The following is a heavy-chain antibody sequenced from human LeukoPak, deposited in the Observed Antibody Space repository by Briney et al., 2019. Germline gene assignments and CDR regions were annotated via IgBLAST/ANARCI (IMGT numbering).Heavy chain of an antibody. CDR1: GGTFSNFS. J-gene: IGHJ4*02. CDR3: ATDFPPYGDYGNY. Sequence: ASVKVSCKASGGTFSNFSISWVRQAPGQGLEWMGGVIPMFTTPDYAQKFQGRVTITADTSTDTAYMELSSLRSEDTAVYYCATDFPPYGDYGNYWGQGTLVTVSS. D-gene: IGHD4-17*01. CDR2: VIPMFTTP. V-gene: IGHV1-69*06.